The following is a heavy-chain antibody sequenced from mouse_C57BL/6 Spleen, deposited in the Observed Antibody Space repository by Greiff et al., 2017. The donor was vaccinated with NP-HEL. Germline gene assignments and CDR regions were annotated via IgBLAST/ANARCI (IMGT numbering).Heavy chain of an antibody. D-gene: IGHD1-1*01. CDR3: ARQDYGSSWFAY. CDR1: GFTFSSYT. J-gene: IGHJ3*01. V-gene: IGHV5-9*01. Sequence: EVQRVESGGGLVKPGGSLKLSCAASGFTFSSYTMSWVRQTPEKRLEWVATISGGGGNTYYPDSVKGRFTISRDNAKNTLYLQMSSLRSEDTALYYCARQDYGSSWFAYWGQGTLVTVSA. CDR2: ISGGGGNT.